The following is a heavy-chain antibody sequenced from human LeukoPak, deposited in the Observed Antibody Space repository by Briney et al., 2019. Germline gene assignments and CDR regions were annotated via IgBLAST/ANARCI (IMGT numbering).Heavy chain of an antibody. V-gene: IGHV1-69*05. CDR1: GGTFSSYA. J-gene: IGHJ4*02. CDR3: ARGLPGTYYYDSSGYFPLGY. Sequence: SVKVSCKASGGTFSSYAISWVRQAPGQGLEWMGGIIPIFGTANYAQKFQGRVTITTDESTSTAYMELSSLRSEDTAVYYCARGLPGTYYYDSSGYFPLGYWGQGTLVTVSS. CDR2: IIPIFGTA. D-gene: IGHD3-22*01.